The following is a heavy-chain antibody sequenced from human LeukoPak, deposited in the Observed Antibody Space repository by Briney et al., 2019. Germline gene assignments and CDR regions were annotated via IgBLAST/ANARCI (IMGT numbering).Heavy chain of an antibody. D-gene: IGHD1-26*01. V-gene: IGHV1-3*04. CDR2: INTGNGDT. Sequence: ASVKLSCKASGYTFTSYAIHWVRQAPGQRLEWLGWINTGNGDTRYSQTFQARVTITSDTSASTAYMELSSLRSEDTAVYYCARDLGSGSLHYWGQGTLVTVSS. J-gene: IGHJ4*02. CDR3: ARDLGSGSLHY. CDR1: GYTFTSYA.